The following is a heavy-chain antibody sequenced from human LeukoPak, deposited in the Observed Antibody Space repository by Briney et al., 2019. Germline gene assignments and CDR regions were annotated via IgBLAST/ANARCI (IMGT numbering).Heavy chain of an antibody. CDR1: GYTFTSYG. J-gene: IGHJ4*02. Sequence: ASVKVSCKASGYTFTSYGISWVRQAPGQGLEWMGWISAYNGNTNYAQELQGRVTMTTDTSTSTAYMELRSLRSDDTAVYYCARRRLGYCSSTSCPVDYWGQGTLVTVSS. CDR2: ISAYNGNT. V-gene: IGHV1-18*01. D-gene: IGHD2-2*01. CDR3: ARRRLGYCSSTSCPVDY.